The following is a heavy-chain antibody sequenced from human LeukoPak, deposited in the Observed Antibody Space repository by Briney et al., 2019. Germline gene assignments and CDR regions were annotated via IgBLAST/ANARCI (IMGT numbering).Heavy chain of an antibody. J-gene: IGHJ4*02. V-gene: IGHV3-30*18. CDR2: ISYDGSNK. Sequence: GRSLRLSCAASGFTFSSYGMHWVRQAPGKGLERVAVISYDGSNKYYADSVKGRFTISRDNSKNTLYLQMNSLRAEDTAVYYCAKDGGAARYYFDYWGQGTLVTVSS. CDR3: AKDGGAARYYFDY. D-gene: IGHD3-16*01. CDR1: GFTFSSYG.